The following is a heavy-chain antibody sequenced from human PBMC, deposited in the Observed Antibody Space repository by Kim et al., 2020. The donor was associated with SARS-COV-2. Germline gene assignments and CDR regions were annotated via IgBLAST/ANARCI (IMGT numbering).Heavy chain of an antibody. V-gene: IGHV3-53*04. Sequence: YADSEKGRFTISRHNSKNTLYLQMNSLRAEDTAVYYCARGLVPYSTGYDYWGQGTLVTVSS. J-gene: IGHJ4*02. D-gene: IGHD6-19*01. CDR3: ARGLVPYSTGYDY.